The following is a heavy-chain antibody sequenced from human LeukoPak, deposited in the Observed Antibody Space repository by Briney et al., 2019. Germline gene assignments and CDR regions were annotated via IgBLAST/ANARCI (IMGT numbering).Heavy chain of an antibody. V-gene: IGHV3-11*04. CDR1: GFTFSDYY. D-gene: IGHD1-26*01. CDR3: ARRWEEYFFDY. Sequence: PGGSLRLSCAASGFTFSDYYMSWIRQAPGKGLEWVSYISTGGSSKYYADSVKGRFTISRDNAKYSLYLQMNSLRAGDTAIYYCARRWEEYFFDYWGQGTLVIVSS. J-gene: IGHJ4*02. CDR2: ISTGGSSK.